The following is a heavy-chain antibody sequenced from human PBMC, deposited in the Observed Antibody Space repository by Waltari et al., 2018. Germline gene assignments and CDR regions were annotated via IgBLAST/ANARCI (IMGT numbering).Heavy chain of an antibody. CDR3: ARQGTVVTPY. V-gene: IGHV4-34*01. J-gene: IGHJ4*02. Sequence: QVQLQQWGAGLLKPSETLSLTCAVYGGSFSGYYWSWIRQPPGKGLEWIGEINHSGSTNYNPSLKSRVTISVDTSKIQFSLKLGSVTAADTAVYYCARQGTVVTPYWGQGTLVTVSS. CDR2: INHSGST. D-gene: IGHD2-21*02. CDR1: GGSFSGYY.